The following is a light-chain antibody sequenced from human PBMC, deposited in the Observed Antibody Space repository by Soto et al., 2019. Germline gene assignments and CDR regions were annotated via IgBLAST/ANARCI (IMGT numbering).Light chain of an antibody. V-gene: IGKV3-11*01. CDR2: DAS. CDR1: QSVSGY. J-gene: IGKJ4*01. CDR3: QRRSNWPST. Sequence: EIVLTQSPATLSLSPGNRATLSCRASQSVSGYLAWYQQKPGQAPRLLIYDASNRATGIPARFSGSGSGTAFTIPITSLEPEDFAVYYCQRRSNWPSTFGGGTKVEI.